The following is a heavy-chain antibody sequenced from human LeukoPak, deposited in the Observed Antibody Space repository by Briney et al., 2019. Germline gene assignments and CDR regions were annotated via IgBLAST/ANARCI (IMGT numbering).Heavy chain of an antibody. Sequence: GGSLRLSCAASGFTFSSYNMNWVRQAPGKGLEWVSYISSSGSTMYYADSVKGRFTISRDNSKNTLYLQMNSLRAEDTAVYYCAKDYSTYYYYMDVWGKGTTVTVSS. D-gene: IGHD4-11*01. J-gene: IGHJ6*03. CDR3: AKDYSTYYYYMDV. CDR1: GFTFSSYN. V-gene: IGHV3-48*01. CDR2: ISSSGSTM.